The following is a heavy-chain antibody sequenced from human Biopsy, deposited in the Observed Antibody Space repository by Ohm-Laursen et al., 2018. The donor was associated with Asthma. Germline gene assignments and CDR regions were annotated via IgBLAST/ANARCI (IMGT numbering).Heavy chain of an antibody. Sequence: SLRLSCAASGFSISSYGMHWVRQAPGKGLEWVTLIWYDGSKKYYSESVKGRFTIARDNSKNTLYLQMNSLRVEDTAVYYCARGQEGSGSYFTSHWFDPWGQGTLVTVSS. J-gene: IGHJ5*02. CDR1: GFSISSYG. CDR3: ARGQEGSGSYFTSHWFDP. D-gene: IGHD3-10*01. V-gene: IGHV3-33*01. CDR2: IWYDGSKK.